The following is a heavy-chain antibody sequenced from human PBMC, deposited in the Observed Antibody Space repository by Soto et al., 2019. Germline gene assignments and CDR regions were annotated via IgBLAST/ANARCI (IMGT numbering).Heavy chain of an antibody. CDR2: IKSKTDGGTT. Sequence: EVQLVESGGGLVQPGGSLRLSCAASGFTFSNAWMNWVRQAPGKGLEWVGRIKSKTDGGTTDYAAPVKGRFTISRDDSKNTLYLQMNSLKTEDTAVYYCTTAKLLWFGELLSTSDYWGQGTLVTVSS. CDR3: TTAKLLWFGELLSTSDY. J-gene: IGHJ4*02. V-gene: IGHV3-15*07. CDR1: GFTFSNAW. D-gene: IGHD3-10*01.